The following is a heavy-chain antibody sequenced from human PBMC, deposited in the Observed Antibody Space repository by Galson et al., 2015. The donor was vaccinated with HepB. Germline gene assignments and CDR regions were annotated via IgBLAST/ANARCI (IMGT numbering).Heavy chain of an antibody. CDR3: ERDGSHYYASSGYAAGDYYRIDV. D-gene: IGHD3-22*01. CDR1: GFTFSSSA. J-gene: IGHJ6*02. V-gene: IGHV3-30-3*01. Sequence: SLRLSCAASGFTFSSSAMHWVRQAPGQGLELVAVISYDGSSKYYADSVKGRFTITSDNSKNTQYLQMNSQRAEDTAVYYCERDGSHYYASSGYAAGDYYRIDVWGQGTTVTVSS. CDR2: ISYDGSSK.